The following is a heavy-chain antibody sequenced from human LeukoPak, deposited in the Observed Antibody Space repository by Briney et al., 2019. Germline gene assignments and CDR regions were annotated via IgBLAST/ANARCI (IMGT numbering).Heavy chain of an antibody. CDR2: IKDDGSEK. CDR1: GFTFRGYW. V-gene: IGHV3-7*01. J-gene: IGHJ4*02. D-gene: IGHD3-3*01. Sequence: GGSLRLSCAASGFTFRGYWMSWVRQAPGKGLEWVANIKDDGSEKNYVDSVKGRFTISRDNAKNSLYLQMNSLRAEDTAVYYCARDNGGVFWSGYYPGYYFDYWGQGTLVTVSS. CDR3: ARDNGGVFWSGYYPGYYFDY.